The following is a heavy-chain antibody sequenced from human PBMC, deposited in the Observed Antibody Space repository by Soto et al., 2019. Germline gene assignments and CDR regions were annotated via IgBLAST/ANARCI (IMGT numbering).Heavy chain of an antibody. CDR1: GYTFTSYA. Sequence: GASVKVSCKSSGYTFTSYAMHWVRQAHGQRLEWMGWINAGNGNTKYSQKFQGRVTITRDTSASTAYMELSSLRSEDTAVYYCARDKYVTSEVEMANAGWFDPWGQGTLVTVSS. CDR2: INAGNGNT. J-gene: IGHJ5*02. CDR3: ARDKYVTSEVEMANAGWFDP. V-gene: IGHV1-3*01. D-gene: IGHD2-2*01.